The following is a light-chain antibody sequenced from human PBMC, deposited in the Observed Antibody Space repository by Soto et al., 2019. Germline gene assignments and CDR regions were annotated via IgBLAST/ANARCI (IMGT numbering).Light chain of an antibody. J-gene: IGLJ7*01. CDR2: LEGSGSY. V-gene: IGLV4-60*02. CDR3: ETWDSNTHGL. Sequence: QSVLTQSSSASASLGSSVKLTCTLSSGHSSYIIAWHQQQPGKAPRYLMKLEGSGSYNKGSGVPDRFSGSSSGADRYLTISNLQFEDEADYYCETWDSNTHGLFGGGTQLTVL. CDR1: SGHSSYI.